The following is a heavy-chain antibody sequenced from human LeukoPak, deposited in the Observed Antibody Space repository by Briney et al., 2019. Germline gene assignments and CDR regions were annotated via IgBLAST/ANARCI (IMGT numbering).Heavy chain of an antibody. CDR2: VSSTGGTD. CDR3: TKEAASGSPYSFDF. D-gene: IGHD1-26*01. V-gene: IGHV3-30*18. CDR1: GFTFRSYG. J-gene: IGHJ4*02. Sequence: GGSLRPSCAASGFTFRSYGMHWVRQAPGKGLEWVAVVSSTGGTDFYADSVKGRFTISRDNSKNTLSLQMNSLRADDTAVYYCTKEAASGSPYSFDFWGQGTLVTVSS.